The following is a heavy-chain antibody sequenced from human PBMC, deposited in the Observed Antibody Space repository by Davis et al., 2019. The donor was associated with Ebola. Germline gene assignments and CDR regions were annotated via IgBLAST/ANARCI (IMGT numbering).Heavy chain of an antibody. D-gene: IGHD5-24*01. CDR1: GGSISSYY. V-gene: IGHV4-59*01. CDR2: IYYIGST. CDR3: ARSMGYNYYNGMDV. J-gene: IGHJ6*02. Sequence: MPSETLSPTCTVSGGSISSYYWTWIRQPPGKGLEWIGYIYYIGSTNYNPSLKSRVTISVDTSKNQFSLTLSSVTAADTAVYYCARSMGYNYYNGMDVWGQGTTVTVSS.